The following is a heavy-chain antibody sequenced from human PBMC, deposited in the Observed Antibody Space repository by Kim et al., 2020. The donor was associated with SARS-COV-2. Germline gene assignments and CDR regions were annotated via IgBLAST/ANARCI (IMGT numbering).Heavy chain of an antibody. J-gene: IGHJ3*02. Sequence: GESLKISCKGSGYSFTSYWIGWVRQMPGKGLEWMGIIYPGDSDTRYSPSVQGQVTNSADKSISTAYLQWSSLKASDTAMYYCARHVGSGWFTDAFDIWGQGKMVTVSS. CDR3: ARHVGSGWFTDAFDI. CDR2: IYPGDSDT. D-gene: IGHD6-19*01. V-gene: IGHV5-51*01. CDR1: GYSFTSYW.